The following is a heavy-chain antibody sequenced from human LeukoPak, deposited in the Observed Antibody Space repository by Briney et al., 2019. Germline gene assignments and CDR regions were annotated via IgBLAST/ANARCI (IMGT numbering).Heavy chain of an antibody. CDR1: GGSFSGYY. V-gene: IGHV4-34*01. Sequence: SETLSPTCGVYGGSFSGYYWSWIRQPPGKGLEWIGEINHSGSTNYNPSLKSRVTISVDTSKNQFSLKLSSVTAADTAVYYCARAPRDCSGASCHPRYFQHWGQGTLVTVSS. CDR2: INHSGST. J-gene: IGHJ1*01. D-gene: IGHD2-15*01. CDR3: ARAPRDCSGASCHPRYFQH.